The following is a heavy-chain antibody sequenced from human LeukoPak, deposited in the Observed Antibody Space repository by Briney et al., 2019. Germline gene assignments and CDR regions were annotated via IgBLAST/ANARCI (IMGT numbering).Heavy chain of an antibody. CDR1: GDSINSNSYY. J-gene: IGHJ6*03. V-gene: IGHV4-39*01. CDR3: ARLLYTSSWNYYYYYMDV. CDR2: IYYSGST. Sequence: SETLSLTCTVSGDSINSNSYYCGWIRQPPGKGLEWIGSIYYSGSTYYNPSLKSRVTISIDTSKNQFSLKLSSVTAADTAVYYCARLLYTSSWNYYYYYMDVWGKGTTVTVSS. D-gene: IGHD6-13*01.